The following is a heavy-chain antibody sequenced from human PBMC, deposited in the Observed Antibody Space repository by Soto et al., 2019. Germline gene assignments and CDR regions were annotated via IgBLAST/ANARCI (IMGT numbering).Heavy chain of an antibody. Sequence: ASVKVSCKASGYTFTSYDINWVRQATGQGLEWMGWMNPNSGNTGYAQKFQGRVTMTRNTSISTAYMELSSLRSEDTAVYYRARGPYSGSYYTFDYWGQGTLVTVSS. V-gene: IGHV1-8*01. CDR3: ARGPYSGSYYTFDY. D-gene: IGHD1-26*01. J-gene: IGHJ4*02. CDR2: MNPNSGNT. CDR1: GYTFTSYD.